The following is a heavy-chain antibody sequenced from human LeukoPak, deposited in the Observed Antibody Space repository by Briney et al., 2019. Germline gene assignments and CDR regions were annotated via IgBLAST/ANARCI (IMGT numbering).Heavy chain of an antibody. CDR2: ISGSGGST. Sequence: GGTLRLSCAASGSTFSSYGMSWVRQAPGKGLEWVSAISGSGGSTYYADSVKGRFTISRDNSKNTLYLQMNSLRAEDTAVYYCAKDLHGDYPLYFDYWGQGTLVTVSS. V-gene: IGHV3-23*01. J-gene: IGHJ4*02. CDR1: GSTFSSYG. CDR3: AKDLHGDYPLYFDY. D-gene: IGHD4-17*01.